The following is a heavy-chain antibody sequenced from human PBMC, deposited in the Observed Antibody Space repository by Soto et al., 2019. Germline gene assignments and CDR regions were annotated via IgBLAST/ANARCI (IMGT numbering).Heavy chain of an antibody. J-gene: IGHJ6*02. D-gene: IGHD3-16*01. CDR2: ISYDGSNK. CDR1: GFTFSSYA. V-gene: IGHV3-30-3*01. CDR3: ARGLETFAILLIRYYYYGMDV. Sequence: GSLRLSCAASGFTFSSYAMHWVRQAPGKGLEWVAVISYDGSNKYYADSVKGRFTISRDNSKNTLYLQMNSLRAEDTAVYYCARGLETFAILLIRYYYYGMDVWGQGTTVTVSS.